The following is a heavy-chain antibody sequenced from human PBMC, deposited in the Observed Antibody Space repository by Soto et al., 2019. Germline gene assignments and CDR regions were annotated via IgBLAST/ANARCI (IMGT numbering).Heavy chain of an antibody. J-gene: IGHJ4*02. CDR2: INHSGST. CDR3: AGPGIYGDYEVY. V-gene: IGHV4-34*01. D-gene: IGHD4-17*01. CDR1: GGSFSGYY. Sequence: PSETLSLTCAVYGGSFSGYYWSWIRQPPGKGLEWIGEINHSGSTNYNPSLKSRVTISVDTSKNQFSLKLSSVTAADTAVYYCAGPGIYGDYEVYWGQGTLVTVSS.